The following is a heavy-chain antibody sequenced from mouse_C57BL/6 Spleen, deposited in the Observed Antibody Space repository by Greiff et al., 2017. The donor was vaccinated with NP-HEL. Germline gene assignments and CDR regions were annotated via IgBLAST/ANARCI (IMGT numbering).Heavy chain of an antibody. J-gene: IGHJ2*01. Sequence: EVQLQQSGPELVKPGASVKISCKASGYTFTDYYMNWVKQSHGKSLEWIGDINPNHGGTSYNQKFKGKATLTVDKSSSTAYMELRSLTSEDSAVYYCAIRARYFDYWGQGTTLTVSS. CDR1: GYTFTDYY. D-gene: IGHD3-3*01. CDR3: AIRARYFDY. V-gene: IGHV1-26*01. CDR2: INPNHGGT.